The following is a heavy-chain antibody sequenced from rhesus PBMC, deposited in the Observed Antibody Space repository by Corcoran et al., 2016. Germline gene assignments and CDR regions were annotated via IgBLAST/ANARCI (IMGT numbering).Heavy chain of an antibody. Sequence: EVLLAESGGGWVQRGGSLGRSGAASGFPARPYWMCWVRQAPGKGLEWLSDIYDRTMYYRESVKGRFTVSRDNGKNSVYLQMNSLRAEDTAIYYCTRWAAAGYYFDYWGQGVLVTVSS. D-gene: IGHD6-31*01. CDR3: TRWAAAGYYFDY. CDR2: IYDRTM. CDR1: GFPARPYW. V-gene: IGHV3-11*01. J-gene: IGHJ4*01.